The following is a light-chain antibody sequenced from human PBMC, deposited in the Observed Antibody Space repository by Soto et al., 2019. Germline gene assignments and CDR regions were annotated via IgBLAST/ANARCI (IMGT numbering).Light chain of an antibody. CDR2: GAS. J-gene: IGKJ1*01. CDR3: QQFGRSSWT. CDR1: QSVSSSD. Sequence: EIVLTQSPGTLSLSPGERATLSCRASQSVSSSDLAWYQQKPGQAPRLLIYGASSRATGIPDRFSGSESGTDFTLTISRLEPEDFAVYYCQQFGRSSWTFGQGTKVEIK. V-gene: IGKV3-20*01.